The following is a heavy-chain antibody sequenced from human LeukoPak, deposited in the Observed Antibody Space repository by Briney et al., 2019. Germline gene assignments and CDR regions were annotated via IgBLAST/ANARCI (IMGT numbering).Heavy chain of an antibody. V-gene: IGHV3-74*01. D-gene: IGHD1-20*01. CDR1: GVTFSDYY. J-gene: IGHJ4*02. CDR3: ARRRYNWNAIDY. CDR2: INDDGGGT. Sequence: GGSLRLSCAASGVTFSDYYTHWVRQAPGKGLEWVSRINDDGGGTSYADSVKGRFTISRDNAKNSLYLQMNSLRAEDTAVYYCARRRYNWNAIDYWGQGTLVTVSS.